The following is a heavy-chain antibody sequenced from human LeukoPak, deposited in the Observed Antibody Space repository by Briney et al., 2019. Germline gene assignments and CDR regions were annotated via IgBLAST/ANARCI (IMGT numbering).Heavy chain of an antibody. CDR1: GFTFSSYG. CDR3: ARAHYAYCGGDCYAFGY. CDR2: IWYDGSNK. D-gene: IGHD2-21*01. V-gene: IGHV3-33*01. J-gene: IGHJ4*02. Sequence: GGSLRLSCAASGFTFSSYGMHWVRQAPGKGLEWVAVIWYDGSNKYYADSVKGRFTISRDNSKNTLYLQMNSLRAEDTAVYYCARAHYAYCGGDCYAFGYWGQGTLVTVSS.